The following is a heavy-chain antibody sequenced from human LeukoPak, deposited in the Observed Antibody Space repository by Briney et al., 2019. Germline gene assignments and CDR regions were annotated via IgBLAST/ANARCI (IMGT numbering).Heavy chain of an antibody. J-gene: IGHJ4*02. CDR1: GFTFSSYE. CDR2: ISSSGSTI. V-gene: IGHV3-48*03. Sequence: PGGSLRLSCAASGFTFSSYEMNWVRQAPGKGLEWVSYISSSGSTIYYADSVKGRFTISRDNAKNSLYLQMNSLRAEDTAVYYCAREPYSSSSYFDYWGQGTLVTVSS. D-gene: IGHD6-6*01. CDR3: AREPYSSSSYFDY.